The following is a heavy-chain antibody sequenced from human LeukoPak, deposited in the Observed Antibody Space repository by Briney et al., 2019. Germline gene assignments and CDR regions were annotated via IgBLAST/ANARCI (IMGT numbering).Heavy chain of an antibody. Sequence: ASVKVSCKASGYTFTSYDINWVRQATGQGLEYMGWINPKSGDTNFSQRFKGRVTMTSDTSISTAYMEMRKLRSDDTAVYFCARGKDDSTGHYDAFDVWGHGTMVTVSS. D-gene: IGHD3-22*01. CDR3: ARGKDDSTGHYDAFDV. CDR1: GYTFTSYD. V-gene: IGHV1-2*02. CDR2: INPKSGDT. J-gene: IGHJ3*01.